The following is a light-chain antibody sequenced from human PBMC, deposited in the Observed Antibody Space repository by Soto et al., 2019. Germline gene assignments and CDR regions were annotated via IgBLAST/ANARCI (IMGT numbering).Light chain of an antibody. Sequence: QSALTQPASVSGSPGQSITISCTGTSSDVGGYNYVSWYQQHPGKAPKLMIFEVSSRFSGSKSGNTASLTISGLQAEDEADYYCSSYRTGSTYVFGTGTKVTVL. J-gene: IGLJ1*01. CDR2: EVS. V-gene: IGLV2-14*01. CDR1: SSDVGGYNY. CDR3: SSYRTGSTYV.